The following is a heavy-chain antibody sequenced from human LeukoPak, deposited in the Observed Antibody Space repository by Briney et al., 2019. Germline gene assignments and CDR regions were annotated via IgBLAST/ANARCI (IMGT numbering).Heavy chain of an antibody. J-gene: IGHJ4*02. Sequence: GGSLRLSCAAPGFTFSSYGMHWVRQAPGKGLEWVAFIRYDGSNKYYADSVKGRFTISRDNSKNTLYLQMNSLRAEDTAVYYCAKRSDSSSWYAFEYWGQGTLVTVSS. V-gene: IGHV3-30*02. CDR1: GFTFSSYG. CDR3: AKRSDSSSWYAFEY. D-gene: IGHD6-13*01. CDR2: IRYDGSNK.